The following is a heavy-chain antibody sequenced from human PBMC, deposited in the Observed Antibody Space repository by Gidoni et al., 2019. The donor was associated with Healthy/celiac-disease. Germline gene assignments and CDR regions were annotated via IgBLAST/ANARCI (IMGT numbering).Heavy chain of an antibody. Sequence: EVQLVESGGGLVKPGGSLRLSCAASGFTFSSYSMNWVRQAPGKGLEWVSSISSSSSYIYYADSVKGRFTTSRDNAKNSLYLQMNSLRAEDTAVYYCARDRVDYYDSSGHTYFDYWGQGTLVTVSS. D-gene: IGHD3-22*01. J-gene: IGHJ4*02. CDR3: ARDRVDYYDSSGHTYFDY. CDR1: GFTFSSYS. V-gene: IGHV3-21*01. CDR2: ISSSSSYI.